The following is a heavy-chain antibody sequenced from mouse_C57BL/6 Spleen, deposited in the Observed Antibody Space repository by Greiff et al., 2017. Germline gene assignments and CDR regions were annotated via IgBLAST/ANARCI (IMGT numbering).Heavy chain of an antibody. V-gene: IGHV5-17*01. CDR1: GFTFSDYG. CDR3: ARDSYGSSHY. CDR2: ISSASSTI. Sequence: EVKLMESGGGLVKPGGSLKLSCAASGFTFSDYGMHWVRQAPEKGLEWVAYISSASSTIYYSDTVKGRFTLSRDNAKHTLFLQMTSLRSEDTAMYYCARDSYGSSHYWGQGTTLTVSS. D-gene: IGHD1-1*01. J-gene: IGHJ2*01.